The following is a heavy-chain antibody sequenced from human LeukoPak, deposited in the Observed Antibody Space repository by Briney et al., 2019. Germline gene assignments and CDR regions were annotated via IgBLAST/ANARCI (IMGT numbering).Heavy chain of an antibody. D-gene: IGHD1-1*01. CDR2: IIPIFGTA. CDR3: AREQQGYFDY. J-gene: IGHJ4*02. V-gene: IGHV1-69*13. CDR1: GYTFTGYY. Sequence: SVKVSCKASGYTFTGYYMHWVRQAPGQGLEWMGGIIPIFGTANYAQKFQGRVTITADESTSTAYMELSSLRSEDTAVYYCAREQQGYFDYWGQGTLVTVSS.